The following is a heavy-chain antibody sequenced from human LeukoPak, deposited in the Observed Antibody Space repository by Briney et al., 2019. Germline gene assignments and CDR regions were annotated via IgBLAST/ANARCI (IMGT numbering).Heavy chain of an antibody. Sequence: PGGSLRLSCAASGFTFSSYWMSWVRQAPGKGLEWVANIKQDGSEKYYVDSVKGRFTISRDNAKNSLYLQMNSLRAEDTAVYYCARGPESSMTYPAPHYYYYMDVWGKGTTVTVSS. CDR1: GFTFSSYW. CDR3: ARGPESSMTYPAPHYYYYMDV. J-gene: IGHJ6*03. CDR2: IKQDGSEK. V-gene: IGHV3-7*01.